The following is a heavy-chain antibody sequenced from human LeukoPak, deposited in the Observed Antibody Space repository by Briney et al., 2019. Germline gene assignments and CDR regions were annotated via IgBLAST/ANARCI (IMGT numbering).Heavy chain of an antibody. Sequence: SETLSLTCTVSGGSISSYYWSWIRQPPGKGLEWIGYIYTSGSTSYNPSLKSRVTISVDTSKNQLSLKLSSVTAADTAVYYCATGGGYYDSSGYYRDIWGQGTMVTVSS. CDR1: GGSISSYY. D-gene: IGHD3-22*01. CDR3: ATGGGYYDSSGYYRDI. CDR2: IYTSGST. V-gene: IGHV4-4*09. J-gene: IGHJ3*02.